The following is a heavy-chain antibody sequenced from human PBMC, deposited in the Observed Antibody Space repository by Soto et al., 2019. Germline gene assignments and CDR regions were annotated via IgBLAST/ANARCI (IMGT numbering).Heavy chain of an antibody. V-gene: IGHV1-69*13. CDR3: TRGSTMIRGVITGLDV. Sequence: SVKVSCKASGGTFSNYAISWVRQALGQGLEWMGGIIPIFGTANYAQKFQGRVTITADESTSTAYMELSSLRSEDTAVYYCTRGSTMIRGVITGLDVWGQGTTVTVSS. CDR1: GGTFSNYA. J-gene: IGHJ6*02. D-gene: IGHD3-10*01. CDR2: IIPIFGTA.